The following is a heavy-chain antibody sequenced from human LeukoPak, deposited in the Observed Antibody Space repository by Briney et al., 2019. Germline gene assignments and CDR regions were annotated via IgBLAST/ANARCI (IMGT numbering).Heavy chain of an antibody. CDR3: AKWGISYYGSGSYYGFDY. J-gene: IGHJ4*02. CDR1: GFTFSSYG. CDR2: ISYDGSNK. V-gene: IGHV3-30*18. Sequence: GRSLRLSCAASGFTFSSYGMHWVRQAPGKGLEWVAVISYDGSNKYYADSVKGRFTISRDNSKNTLYPQMNSLRAEDTAVYYCAKWGISYYGSGSYYGFDYWGQGTLVTVSS. D-gene: IGHD3-10*01.